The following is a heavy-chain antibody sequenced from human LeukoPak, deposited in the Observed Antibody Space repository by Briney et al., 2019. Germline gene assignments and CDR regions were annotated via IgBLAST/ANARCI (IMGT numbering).Heavy chain of an antibody. Sequence: PGGFLRLSCAASGFTFDDYGMSWVRQAPGKGLEWVSGINWHGGSTGYADSVKGRFTISRDNAKNSLYLQMNSLRAEDTAVYYCARDTEQLRYYYMDVWGKGTTVTVSS. CDR2: INWHGGST. J-gene: IGHJ6*03. CDR3: ARDTEQLRYYYMDV. V-gene: IGHV3-20*04. CDR1: GFTFDDYG. D-gene: IGHD1/OR15-1a*01.